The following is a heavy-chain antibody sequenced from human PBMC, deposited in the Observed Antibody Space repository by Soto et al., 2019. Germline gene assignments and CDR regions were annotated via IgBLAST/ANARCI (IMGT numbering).Heavy chain of an antibody. D-gene: IGHD2-2*01. Sequence: SETLSLTCTVSGGSISSYYWSWIRQPPGKGLEWIGYIYYSGSTNYNPSLKSRVTISVDTSKNQFSLKLSSVTAADTAVYYCAREENIVVVPAAEGGWFDPWGQGTLVTAPQ. CDR2: IYYSGST. CDR3: AREENIVVVPAAEGGWFDP. CDR1: GGSISSYY. J-gene: IGHJ5*02. V-gene: IGHV4-59*01.